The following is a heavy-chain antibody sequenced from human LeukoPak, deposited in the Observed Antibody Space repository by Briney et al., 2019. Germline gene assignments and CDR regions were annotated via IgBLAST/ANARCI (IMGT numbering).Heavy chain of an antibody. CDR3: ARLLGGWPCPFQH. CDR1: GYRFTSYW. CDR2: IYPGDSDT. D-gene: IGHD6-19*01. V-gene: IGHV5-51*01. Sequence: GESLKISLKGSGYRFTSYWIGWVRQMPGKDLEWMGIIYPGDSDTRYSPSFQGQVTISADKSISTAYLQWSSLKASDTAMYYCARLLGGWPCPFQHWGQGTLVTVSS. J-gene: IGHJ1*01.